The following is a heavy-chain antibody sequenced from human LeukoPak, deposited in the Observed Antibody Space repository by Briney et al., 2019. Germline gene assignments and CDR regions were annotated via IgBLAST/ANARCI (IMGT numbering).Heavy chain of an antibody. CDR1: GYTFTGYY. CDR2: INPNSGGT. CDR3: ARGGTAAAGTGWFDP. D-gene: IGHD6-13*01. V-gene: IGHV1-2*02. Sequence: ASVTVCCKASGYTFTGYYMHWVRQAPGQGLEWMGWINPNSGGTNYAQKFQGRVTMTRDTSISTAYMELSRLRSDDTAVYYCARGGTAAAGTGWFDPWGQGTLVTVSS. J-gene: IGHJ5*02.